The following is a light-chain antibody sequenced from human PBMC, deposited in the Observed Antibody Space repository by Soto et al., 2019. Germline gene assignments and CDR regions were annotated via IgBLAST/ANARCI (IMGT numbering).Light chain of an antibody. CDR2: QDF. CDR3: LVWASSSVV. V-gene: IGLV3-1*01. CDR1: KLGDKY. Sequence: SYELTQPPSVSVSPGQTANITCSGDKLGDKYASWYQQKQGQSPVLVIYQDFRRPSGIPERFSGSNSGDTATLTISGTQAMDDAEYYCLVWASSSVVFGGGTKLTVL. J-gene: IGLJ2*01.